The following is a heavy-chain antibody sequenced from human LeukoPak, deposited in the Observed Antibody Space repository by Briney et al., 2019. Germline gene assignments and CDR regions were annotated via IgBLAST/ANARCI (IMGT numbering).Heavy chain of an antibody. V-gene: IGHV3-30*02. CDR2: VRYDGSNK. Sequence: GGSLRLSCAASGFSFSSYGMHWVRQAPGKGLEWVAFVRYDGSNKYYADSVKGRFTISRDNSKNTLYLQMNSLRAEDTAVYYCAKGSKAVIFTRDHYMDVWGKGSTVTISS. CDR1: GFSFSSYG. CDR3: AKGSKAVIFTRDHYMDV. D-gene: IGHD3/OR15-3a*01. J-gene: IGHJ6*03.